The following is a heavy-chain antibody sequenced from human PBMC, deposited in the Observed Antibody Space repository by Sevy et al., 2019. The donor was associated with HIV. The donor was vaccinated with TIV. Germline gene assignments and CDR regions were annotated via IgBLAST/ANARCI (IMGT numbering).Heavy chain of an antibody. J-gene: IGHJ4*02. CDR1: GGSISSGDDY. CDR2: IYYSGST. D-gene: IGHD4-17*01. V-gene: IGHV4-30-4*01. Sequence: SETLSLTCTVSGGSISSGDDYWSRIRQPPGKGLEGIGYIYYSGSTYYNPSLKSRVTISVDTSKNQFSLKLSSVTAADTAVYYCARDPTNGDSDYWGQGTLVTVSS. CDR3: ARDPTNGDSDY.